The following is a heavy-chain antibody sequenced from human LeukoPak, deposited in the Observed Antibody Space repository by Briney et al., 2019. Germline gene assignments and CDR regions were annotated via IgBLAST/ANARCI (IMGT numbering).Heavy chain of an antibody. V-gene: IGHV1-2*02. CDR2: INPSSGGT. J-gene: IGHJ4*02. Sequence: ASVKVSFKSSGYTFTGYYMHWVRQAPGQGLEWMGWINPSSGGTNYAQKFQGRVTMTRDTSISTAYMELSRLRSDDTAVYYCARVGEYYFDYWGQGTLVTVSS. CDR3: ARVGEYYFDY. CDR1: GYTFTGYY.